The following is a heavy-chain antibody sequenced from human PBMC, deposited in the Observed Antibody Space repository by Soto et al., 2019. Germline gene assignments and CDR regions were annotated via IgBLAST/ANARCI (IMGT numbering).Heavy chain of an antibody. CDR2: ISSSGIFT. D-gene: IGHD1-1*01. Sequence: EVHLVESGGGLVRPGGSLRLSVAGFIIGYTLIWVRQAPGKGLEWLSHISSSGIFTDYADSVKGRFTISRDNAKNSLYLQMNSLRAEDTAVYHCATNEFSVDYWGQGTLVTVSS. CDR1: FIIGYT. J-gene: IGHJ4*02. V-gene: IGHV3-21*04. CDR3: ATNEFSVDY.